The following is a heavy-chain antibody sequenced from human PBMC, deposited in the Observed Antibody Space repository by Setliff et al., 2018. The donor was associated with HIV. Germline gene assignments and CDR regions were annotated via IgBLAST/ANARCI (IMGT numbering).Heavy chain of an antibody. V-gene: IGHV4-59*01. CDR2: IYSTGST. CDR1: GGSFSGFY. CDR3: AKGAGFYGDYTFDH. Sequence: PSETLSLTCAVYGGSFSGFYWSWIRQSPGKAFEWIGYIYSTGSTNYNPSLQSRVTISMVASRNQFSLKVTSVTAADTAVYYCAKGAGFYGDYTFDHWGQGRQVTVSS. J-gene: IGHJ4*02. D-gene: IGHD4-17*01.